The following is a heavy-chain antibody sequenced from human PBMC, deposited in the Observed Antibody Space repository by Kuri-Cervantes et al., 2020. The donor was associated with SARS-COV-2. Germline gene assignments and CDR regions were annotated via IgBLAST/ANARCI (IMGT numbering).Heavy chain of an antibody. D-gene: IGHD3-10*01. CDR1: GFTFSTYS. CDR3: ARDPHITLIRGAYFDL. CDR2: VSSGSSTI. Sequence: LKISCAASGFTFSTYSMNWVRQAPGKGLEWVSYVSSGSSTIYYADSVKGRFTISRDNARNSLYLQMNSLRAEDTAVYYCARDPHITLIRGAYFDLWGRGTLVTVSS. V-gene: IGHV3-48*01. J-gene: IGHJ2*01.